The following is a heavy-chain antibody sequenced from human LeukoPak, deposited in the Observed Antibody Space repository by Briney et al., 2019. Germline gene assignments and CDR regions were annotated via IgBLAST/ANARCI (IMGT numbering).Heavy chain of an antibody. CDR1: GFTFSSYA. CDR3: AKEIYGDSTGGRFQH. Sequence: GSLRLSCAASGFTFSSYAMSWVRQTPGKGLEWVSVISGTGGSTYYADSVKGRFTISRDNSKNTLYLQMNSLRADDTAVYYCAKEIYGDSTGGRFQHWGQGTLVTVSS. CDR2: ISGTGGST. D-gene: IGHD4-17*01. V-gene: IGHV3-23*01. J-gene: IGHJ1*01.